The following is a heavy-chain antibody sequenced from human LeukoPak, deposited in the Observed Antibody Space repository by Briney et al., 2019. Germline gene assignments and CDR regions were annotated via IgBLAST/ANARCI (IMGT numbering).Heavy chain of an antibody. CDR3: ARGTRSVVVVPAACLDY. CDR1: GYTFTTYG. D-gene: IGHD2-2*01. J-gene: IGHJ4*02. V-gene: IGHV1-2*04. CDR2: INPNSGGT. Sequence: ASVKVSCKASGYTFTTYGISWVRQAPGQGLEWMGWINPNSGGTNYAQKFQGWVTMTRDTSISTAYMELNRLRSDDTAVYYCARGTRSVVVVPAACLDYWGQGTLVTVSS.